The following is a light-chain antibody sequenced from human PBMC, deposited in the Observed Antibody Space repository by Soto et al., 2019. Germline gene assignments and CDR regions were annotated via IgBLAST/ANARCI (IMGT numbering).Light chain of an antibody. CDR2: GND. Sequence: QSVLTQPPSASGTPGQRVTISCSGSSSNIGGITVNWYQQLPGTAPKLLIYGNDQRPSWVPDRFSGSKSGTSASLAISGLQSEDEADYYCAAWDESLNDFVFGTGTKVTVL. CDR3: AAWDESLNDFV. CDR1: SSNIGGIT. V-gene: IGLV1-44*01. J-gene: IGLJ1*01.